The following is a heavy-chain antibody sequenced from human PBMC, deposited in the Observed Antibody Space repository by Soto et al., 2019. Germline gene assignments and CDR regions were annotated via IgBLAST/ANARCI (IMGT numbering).Heavy chain of an antibody. D-gene: IGHD3-9*01. J-gene: IGHJ6*02. V-gene: IGHV4-59*01. CDR2: IYYSGST. Sequence: SETLSLTCTVSGGSISSYYWSWIRQPPGRGLEWIGYIYYSGSTNYNPSLKSRVTISVDTSKNQFSLKLSSVTAADTAVYYCARVCYPYYDILTGFCMDVWGQGTTVTVSS. CDR3: ARVCYPYYDILTGFCMDV. CDR1: GGSISSYY.